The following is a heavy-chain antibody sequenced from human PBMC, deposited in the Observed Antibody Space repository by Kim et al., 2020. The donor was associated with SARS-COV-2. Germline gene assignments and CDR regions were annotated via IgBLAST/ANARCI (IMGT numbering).Heavy chain of an antibody. CDR2: ISASGDNE. CDR3: VEDPSTFDKGHSIDS. CDR1: GFPFSGCG. D-gene: IGHD3-22*01. J-gene: IGHJ4*02. Sequence: GGSLRLSCGVFGFPFSGCGMSWVRQAPGKGLEWVSTISASGDNEHYADSVKGRFTISRDNSRNTLYLQMNSLRVEDTAVYFCVEDPSTFDKGHSIDSWGQGIRVAVSS. V-gene: IGHV3-23*01.